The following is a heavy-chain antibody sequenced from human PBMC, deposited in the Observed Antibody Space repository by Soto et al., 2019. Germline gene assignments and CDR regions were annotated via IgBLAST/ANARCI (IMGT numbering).Heavy chain of an antibody. CDR2: IIPNFGTV. V-gene: IGHV1-69*13. CDR1: GATFRNSA. Sequence: GASVKVSCKASGATFRNSAINWVRQAPGQGLEWMGGIIPNFGTVKSAQKFQGRVTITADESTSTAYMELTNLRSEDTAMYYCARAPILFVATMYENHFVSWCQGTLLSGFS. D-gene: IGHD3-10*02. CDR3: ARAPILFVATMYENHFVS. J-gene: IGHJ4*02.